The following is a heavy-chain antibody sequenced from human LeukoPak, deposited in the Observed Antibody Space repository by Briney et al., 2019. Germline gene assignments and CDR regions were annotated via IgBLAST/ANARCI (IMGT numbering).Heavy chain of an antibody. CDR3: ARGTFARGFDY. CDR1: GFSFTSYN. V-gene: IGHV3-21*01. J-gene: IGHJ4*02. CDR2: ISTSSKYI. Sequence: PGGSLRLSCAASGFSFTSYNMNWVRQAPRKGLEWVSSISTSSKYICYADSVKGRFTISRDNAKTSLYLQMNSLTAEDTAVYYCARGTFARGFDYWGQGTLVTVSS.